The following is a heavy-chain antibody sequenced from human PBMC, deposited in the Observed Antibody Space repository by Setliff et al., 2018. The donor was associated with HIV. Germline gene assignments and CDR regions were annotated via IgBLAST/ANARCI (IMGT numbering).Heavy chain of an antibody. CDR3: ATGWSEDPTLLQVEYFQH. J-gene: IGHJ1*01. Sequence: WASVKVSCKSSGGTFTSHVFSWVRQAPGQGLQWMGGIIPMRNIAKYAQQFQDRVTMTADKSTTTAYMELRSLTSEDTAVYYCATGWSEDPTLLQVEYFQHWGQGTLVTVSS. V-gene: IGHV1-69*10. CDR2: IIPMRNIA. CDR1: GGTFTSHV. D-gene: IGHD1-1*01.